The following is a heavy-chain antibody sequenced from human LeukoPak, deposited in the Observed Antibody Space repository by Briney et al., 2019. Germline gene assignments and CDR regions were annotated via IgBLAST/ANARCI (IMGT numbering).Heavy chain of an antibody. CDR2: IRYDGINE. J-gene: IGHJ4*02. CDR1: GFPFSSYG. D-gene: IGHD3-3*01. Sequence: GGSPRLSCAASGFPFSSYGMHWVRQAPGKGLEWVAYIRYDGINEYYADSVKGRFTISRDISRKTLYLQMNSLRAEDTAVYYCTKDWGVFGVACSLDHWGQGTLVTVSS. CDR3: TKDWGVFGVACSLDH. V-gene: IGHV3-30*02.